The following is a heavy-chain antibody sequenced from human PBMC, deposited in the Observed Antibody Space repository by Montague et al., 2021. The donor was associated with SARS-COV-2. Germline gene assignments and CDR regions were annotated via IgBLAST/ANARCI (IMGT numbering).Heavy chain of an antibody. D-gene: IGHD2-15*01. CDR3: AGHLIGGHALSH. J-gene: IGHJ4*02. V-gene: IGHV4-4*07. Sequence: SETLSLTCNVSGGSMNLYYWTWVRQPAGKGLEWIGRFYPSGSTNFNPYLQSRVSMSVNMSKNQFSLILTSVTAADTAVYYCAGHLIGGHALSHWGQGTLVTVSS. CDR1: GGSMNLYY. CDR2: FYPSGST.